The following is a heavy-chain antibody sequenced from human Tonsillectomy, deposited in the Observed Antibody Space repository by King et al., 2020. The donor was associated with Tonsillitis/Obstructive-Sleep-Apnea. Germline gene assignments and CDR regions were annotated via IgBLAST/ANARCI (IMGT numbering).Heavy chain of an antibody. CDR3: AVTTYYYDSSGYYPLDY. J-gene: IGHJ4*02. CDR1: GYTFTSYG. D-gene: IGHD3-22*01. CDR2: ISAYNGNT. V-gene: IGHV1-18*01. Sequence: QLVQSGAEVKKPGASVKVSCKASGYTFTSYGISWVRQAPGQGLEWMGWISAYNGNTNYAQKPQGRVTMTTDTSTSTAYMELRSLRSDDTAVYYCAVTTYYYDSSGYYPLDYWGQGTLVTVSS.